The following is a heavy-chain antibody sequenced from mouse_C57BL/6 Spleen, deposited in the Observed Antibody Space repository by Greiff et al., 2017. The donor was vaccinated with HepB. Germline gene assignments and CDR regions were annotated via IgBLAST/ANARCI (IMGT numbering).Heavy chain of an antibody. V-gene: IGHV1-15*01. CDR3: TRSGDYDVDAMDY. J-gene: IGHJ4*01. Sequence: QVQLQQSGAELVRPGASVTLSCKASGYTFTDYEMHWVKQTPVHGLEWIGAIDPETGGTAYNQKFKGKAILTADKSSSTAYMELRSLTSEDSAVYYCTRSGDYDVDAMDYWGQGTSVTVSS. CDR1: GYTFTDYE. D-gene: IGHD2-4*01. CDR2: IDPETGGT.